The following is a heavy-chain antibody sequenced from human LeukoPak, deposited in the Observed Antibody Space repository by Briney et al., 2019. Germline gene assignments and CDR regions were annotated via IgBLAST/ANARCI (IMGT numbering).Heavy chain of an antibody. V-gene: IGHV3-66*04. CDR1: GFTFSSYA. J-gene: IGHJ4*02. Sequence: GGSLRLSCAASGFTFSSYAMSWVRQAPGKGLEWVSVIYSGGSTYHADSVKGRFTISRDNSKNTLYLQMNSLRAEDTAVYYCARHDGSYFPLDYWGQGTLVTVSS. CDR3: ARHDGSYFPLDY. D-gene: IGHD1-26*01. CDR2: IYSGGST.